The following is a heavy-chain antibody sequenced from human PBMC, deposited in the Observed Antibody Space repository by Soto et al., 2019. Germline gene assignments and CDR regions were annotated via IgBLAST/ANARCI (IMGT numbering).Heavy chain of an antibody. V-gene: IGHV3-23*01. Sequence: GGSLRLSCAASGFTFSSYAMSWVRRAPGKGLEWVSAISGSGGSTYYADSVKGRFTISRDNSKNTLYLQMNSLRAEDTAVYYCAARNSVAGTLSYWGQGTLVTVSS. D-gene: IGHD6-19*01. CDR3: AARNSVAGTLSY. CDR2: ISGSGGST. J-gene: IGHJ4*02. CDR1: GFTFSSYA.